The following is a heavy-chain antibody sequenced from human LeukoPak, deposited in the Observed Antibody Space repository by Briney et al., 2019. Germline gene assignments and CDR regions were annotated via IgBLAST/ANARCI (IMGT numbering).Heavy chain of an antibody. V-gene: IGHV1-69*04. Sequence: SVKVSCKASGYTFTSYDINWVRQAPGQGLEWMGRIIPILGIANYAQKFQGRVTITADKSTSTAYMELSSLRSEDTAVYYCARVASYYYGSGSYPWFDPWGQGTLVTVSS. CDR3: ARVASYYYGSGSYPWFDP. CDR1: GYTFTSYD. CDR2: IIPILGIA. J-gene: IGHJ5*02. D-gene: IGHD3-10*01.